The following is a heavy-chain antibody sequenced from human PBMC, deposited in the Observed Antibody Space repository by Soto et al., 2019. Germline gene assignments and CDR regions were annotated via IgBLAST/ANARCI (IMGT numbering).Heavy chain of an antibody. CDR2: IITNLGIT. CDR3: ARDKGYCSGASCPDFDY. Sequence: QVQLVQSGAEVQKPVSSVKVSCKASGGTLSSYTFSWVRQAPGQGLEWMGRIITNLGITNYAQKFQGRITIIVDKSTSTAYMELSSLRSEDTAVYYCARDKGYCSGASCPDFDYWGQGTLVTVSS. CDR1: GGTLSSYT. J-gene: IGHJ4*02. D-gene: IGHD2-15*01. V-gene: IGHV1-69*08.